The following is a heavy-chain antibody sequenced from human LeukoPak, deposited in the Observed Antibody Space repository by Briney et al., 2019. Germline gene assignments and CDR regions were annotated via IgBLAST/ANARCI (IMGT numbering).Heavy chain of an antibody. CDR1: GFSLPTRPVG. CDR2: VYWDDDK. CDR3: AHRLAFNGYWDMGSFDF. Sequence: SGPSLVEPTQTLTLTCTFSGFSLPTRPVGVGWLRQPPGKALEWLALVYWDDDKRYCPSLRSRLTITKDTSKQQVVLTMTNMDPVDTATYFCAHRLAFNGYWDMGSFDFWGQGALVAVSS. V-gene: IGHV2-5*02. J-gene: IGHJ4*02. D-gene: IGHD6-25*01.